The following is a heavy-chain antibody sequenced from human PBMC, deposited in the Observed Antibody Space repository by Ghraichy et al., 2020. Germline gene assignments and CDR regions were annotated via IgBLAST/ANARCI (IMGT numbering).Heavy chain of an antibody. V-gene: IGHV4-31*03. CDR3: ARIVVTNTKSEYYFDY. CDR2: IYYSGST. Sequence: SETLSLTCTVSGGSISSGGYYWSWIRQHPGKGLEWIGYIYYSGSTYYNPSLKSRVTISVDTSKNQFSLKLSSVTAADTAVYYCARIVVTNTKSEYYFDYWGQGTLVTVSS. CDR1: GGSISSGGYY. J-gene: IGHJ4*02. D-gene: IGHD3-22*01.